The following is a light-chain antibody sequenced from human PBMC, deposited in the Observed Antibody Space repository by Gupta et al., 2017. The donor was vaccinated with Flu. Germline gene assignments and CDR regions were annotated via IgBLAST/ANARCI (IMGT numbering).Light chain of an antibody. Sequence: VPISGTRSNGTMVSNCVQWHQQRPGSSPTTLIYEGNRRPSGVPDRFSGSIDSSSNSASLTISGLRTEDEADYYCQSCDNSNLWVFGGGTKLTVL. V-gene: IGLV6-57*01. J-gene: IGLJ3*02. CDR3: QSCDNSNLWV. CDR1: NGTMVSNC. CDR2: EGN.